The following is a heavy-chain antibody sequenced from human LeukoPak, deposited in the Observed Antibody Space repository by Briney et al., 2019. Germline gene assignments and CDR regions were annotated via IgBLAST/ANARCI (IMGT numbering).Heavy chain of an antibody. D-gene: IGHD3-10*01. CDR1: GGSISSGDYY. J-gene: IGHJ4*02. CDR3: AREPRTYYYGSGSYWWGVDY. CDR2: IYYSGST. V-gene: IGHV4-30-4*01. Sequence: SQTLSLTCTVSGGSISSGDYYWSWIRQPPGKGLEWIGYIYYSGSTYYNPSLKSRVTISVDTSKNQFSLKLSSVTAADTAVYYCAREPRTYYYGSGSYWWGVDYWGQGTLVTVSS.